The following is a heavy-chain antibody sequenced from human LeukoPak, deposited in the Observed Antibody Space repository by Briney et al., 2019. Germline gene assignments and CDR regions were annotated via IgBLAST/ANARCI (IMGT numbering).Heavy chain of an antibody. CDR3: ARGTYYYGSGSYYNWNWFDP. CDR1: GGSISSYY. J-gene: IGHJ5*02. D-gene: IGHD3-10*01. Sequence: SEALSLTCTVSGGSISSYYWSWIRQPPGKGLEWIGYIYYSGSTNYNPSLKSRVTISVDTSKNQFSLKLSSVTAADTAVYYCARGTYYYGSGSYYNWNWFDPWGQGTLVTVSS. CDR2: IYYSGST. V-gene: IGHV4-59*01.